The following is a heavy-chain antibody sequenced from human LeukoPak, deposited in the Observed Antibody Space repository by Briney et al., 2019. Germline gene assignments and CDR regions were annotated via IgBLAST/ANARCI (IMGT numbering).Heavy chain of an antibody. J-gene: IGHJ4*02. V-gene: IGHV4-59*01. CDR1: GGSISSYY. D-gene: IGHD3-16*02. Sequence: SETLSLTCTVSGGSISSYYWSWIRQPPGKGLEWIGYIYYSGSTNYNPSLKSRVTISVDTSKNQFSLKLSSVTAADTAVYYCARGSLSYDYIWGRYRRPFDYWGQGTLVTVSS. CDR2: IYYSGST. CDR3: ARGSLSYDYIWGRYRRPFDY.